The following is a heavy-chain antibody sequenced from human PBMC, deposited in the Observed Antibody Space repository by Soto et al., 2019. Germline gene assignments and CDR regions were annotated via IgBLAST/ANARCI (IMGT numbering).Heavy chain of an antibody. CDR3: AIPYYYDSSGYYYGRGAFDI. CDR2: IIPILGIA. CDR1: GGTFSSYT. V-gene: IGHV1-69*02. J-gene: IGHJ3*02. D-gene: IGHD3-22*01. Sequence: SVKVSCKASGGTFSSYTISWVRQAPGQGLEWMGRIIPILGIANYAQKFQGRVTITADKSTSTAYMELSSLRSEDTAVYYCAIPYYYDSSGYYYGRGAFDIWGQGTMVTVSS.